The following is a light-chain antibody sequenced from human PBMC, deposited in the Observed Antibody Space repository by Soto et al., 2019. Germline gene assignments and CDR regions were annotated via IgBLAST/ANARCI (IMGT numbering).Light chain of an antibody. V-gene: IGLV1-47*01. CDR2: RDN. Sequence: QSVLTQPPSASGTPGQRVSISCSGSSSNIGSNFVFWYRQLPGTAPKLLLFRDNLRPSGVPDRFSGSKSGTSASLAISGLRSEDEADYYCAAWDDSPNGPVFGGGTKLTVL. CDR1: SSNIGSNF. CDR3: AAWDDSPNGPV. J-gene: IGLJ3*02.